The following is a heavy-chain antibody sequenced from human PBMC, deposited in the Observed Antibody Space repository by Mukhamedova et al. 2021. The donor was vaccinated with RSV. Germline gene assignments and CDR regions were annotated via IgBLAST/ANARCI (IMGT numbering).Heavy chain of an antibody. V-gene: IGHV5-51*01. Sequence: RYSPSFQGQVTISADKSISTAYLQWSSLKASDTAMYYCARLSSPQAFDFWGQGTMVTVSS. D-gene: IGHD2-2*01. CDR3: ARLSSPQAFDF. J-gene: IGHJ3*01.